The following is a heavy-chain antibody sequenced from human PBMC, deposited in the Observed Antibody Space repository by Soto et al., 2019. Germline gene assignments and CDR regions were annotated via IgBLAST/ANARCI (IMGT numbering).Heavy chain of an antibody. CDR3: ARAPSYSSWRTYAEDWFDP. Sequence: SETLSLTCTVSGGSLNTYYWSWIRQPPGEGLEWIGFIYYTGITNYNPSLKSRVSISLDTSRNQFSLKLASVTAADTALYYCARAPSYSSWRTYAEDWFDPWGQGTLVTVSS. J-gene: IGHJ5*02. V-gene: IGHV4-59*08. CDR1: GGSLNTYY. CDR2: IYYTGIT. D-gene: IGHD1-26*01.